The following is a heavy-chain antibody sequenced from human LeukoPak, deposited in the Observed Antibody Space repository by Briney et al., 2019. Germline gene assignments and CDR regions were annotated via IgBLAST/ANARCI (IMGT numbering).Heavy chain of an antibody. Sequence: PSETLSLTCAVSGGSISSGGYSWSWIRQPPGKGLEWIGYIYHSGSTYNNPSLKSRVTISVDRSKNQFSLKLSSVTAADTAVYYCARAAAGTGWWFDLWGQGTLVTVSS. D-gene: IGHD6-13*01. CDR2: IYHSGST. J-gene: IGHJ5*02. CDR3: ARAAAGTGWWFDL. V-gene: IGHV4-30-2*01. CDR1: GGSISSGGYS.